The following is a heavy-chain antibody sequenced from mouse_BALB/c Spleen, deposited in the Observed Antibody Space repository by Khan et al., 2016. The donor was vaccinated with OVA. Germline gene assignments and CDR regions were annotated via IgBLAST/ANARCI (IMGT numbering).Heavy chain of an antibody. J-gene: IGHJ3*01. CDR3: ARNSYMYGFTY. CDR1: GFSLNTYG. D-gene: IGHD2-14*01. CDR2: IRSGGAT. Sequence: QVRLQQSGPGLVQPSQSLSITCTVSGFSLNTYGIHWIRQSQGKGLEWLGVIRSGGATDYNGAFISRLSITKDNSKSQVFFKMTSLQADDTAIYYCARNSYMYGFTYWGQGTLVTVSA. V-gene: IGHV2-2*01.